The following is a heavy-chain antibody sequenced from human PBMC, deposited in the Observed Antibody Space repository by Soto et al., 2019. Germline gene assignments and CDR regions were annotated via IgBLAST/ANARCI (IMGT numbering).Heavy chain of an antibody. CDR1: GGTFSSYA. J-gene: IGHJ4*02. D-gene: IGHD3-10*01. CDR3: ARERDYYGSGSYYRYFDY. CDR2: IIPIFGTA. Sequence: GASVKVSCKASGGTFSSYAISRVRQAPGQGLEWMGGIIPIFGTANYAQKFQGRVTITADESTSTAYMELSSLRSEDTAVYYCARERDYYGSGSYYRYFDYWGQGTLVTVSS. V-gene: IGHV1-69*13.